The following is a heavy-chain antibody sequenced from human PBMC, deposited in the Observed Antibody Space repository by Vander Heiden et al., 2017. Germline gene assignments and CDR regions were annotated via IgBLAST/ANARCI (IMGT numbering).Heavy chain of an antibody. V-gene: IGHV3-30*01. D-gene: IGHD2-2*01. CDR1: GFTFSSSA. Sequence: QVQLVESGGGVVQPGRSLRLSCAAYGFTFSSSAMHWVRQAPGKGLEWVAVITYAGSNKYYADSVTGRFTISRDNSKNTLYLQMNSLRVEDTAVYYCARDEDYAYYFDYWGQGTLVTVSS. CDR3: ARDEDYAYYFDY. J-gene: IGHJ4*02. CDR2: ITYAGSNK.